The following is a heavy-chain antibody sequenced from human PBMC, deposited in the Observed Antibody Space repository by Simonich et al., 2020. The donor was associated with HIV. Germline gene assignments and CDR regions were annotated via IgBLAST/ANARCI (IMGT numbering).Heavy chain of an antibody. CDR2: INHSGRN. CDR1: GGSFIGYY. J-gene: IGHJ4*02. V-gene: IGHV4-34*01. CDR3: ARGVGRVPTGANYDFWSGYYKRGYFDY. D-gene: IGHD3-3*01. Sequence: QVQLQQWGAGLLKPSETLSLTCAVYGGSFIGYYCRWIRQPPGEGLEWLGEINHSGRNNQHPSLKSRFTISVDTSKNQFSLQLSSVTAADTAVYYCARGVGRVPTGANYDFWSGYYKRGYFDYWGQGTLVTVSS.